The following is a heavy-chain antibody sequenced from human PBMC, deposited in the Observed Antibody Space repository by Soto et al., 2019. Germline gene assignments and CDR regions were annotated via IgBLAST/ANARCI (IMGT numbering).Heavy chain of an antibody. Sequence: QVQLVQSGAEVKKPGASVKVSCKASGYTFTNYGINWVRQAPGQGLEWLGWVSAYNGERRYAQRVQARVIMTTDTSTTPAYMEWRSLRSDDTAVYYCSRGTSIPASGDYWGQGTLVTVSS. D-gene: IGHD6-6*01. V-gene: IGHV1-18*01. CDR1: GYTFTNYG. CDR3: SRGTSIPASGDY. CDR2: VSAYNGER. J-gene: IGHJ4*01.